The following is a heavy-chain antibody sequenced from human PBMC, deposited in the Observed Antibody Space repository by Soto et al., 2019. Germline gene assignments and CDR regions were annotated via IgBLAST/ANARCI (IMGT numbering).Heavy chain of an antibody. J-gene: IGHJ6*03. CDR1: GYTFTSYG. CDR3: ARDGASIAVADYYYYYYMDV. D-gene: IGHD6-19*01. Sequence: ASVKVSCKASGYTFTSYGISWVRQAPGQGLEWMGWISAYNGNTNYAQKLQGRVTMTTDTSTSTAYMELRSLRSDDTAVYYCARDGASIAVADYYYYYYMDVWGKGTTVTVSS. CDR2: ISAYNGNT. V-gene: IGHV1-18*01.